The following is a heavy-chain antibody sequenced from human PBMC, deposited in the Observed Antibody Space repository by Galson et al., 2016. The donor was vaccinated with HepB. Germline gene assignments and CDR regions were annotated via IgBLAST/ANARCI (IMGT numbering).Heavy chain of an antibody. Sequence: SLRLSCADSGFIFRSYAMKWVRQAPGKGLEWLAVISHDGGNKYFADSVKGRFTISRDNSKNTLYLQMNSLRAEDTAVYYCARFIASPWNDYYYYGMDVWGKGTTVTVSS. CDR1: GFIFRSYA. D-gene: IGHD1-1*01. CDR2: ISHDGGNK. CDR3: ARFIASPWNDYYYYGMDV. J-gene: IGHJ6*04. V-gene: IGHV3-30*04.